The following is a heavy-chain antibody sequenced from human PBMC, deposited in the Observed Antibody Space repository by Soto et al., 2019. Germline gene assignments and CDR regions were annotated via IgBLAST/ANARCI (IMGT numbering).Heavy chain of an antibody. CDR1: GGSISSSRYY. CDR2: IYYSGST. Sequence: SETLSLTCTVSGGSISSSRYYWGWIRQPPGKGLEWIGSIYYSGSTYYNPSLKSRVTISVDMSQNQFSLNLNYVTAADTAVYYCARDLWGYCGTDCYPLDVWGQGTTVT. D-gene: IGHD2-21*02. CDR3: ARDLWGYCGTDCYPLDV. V-gene: IGHV4-39*07. J-gene: IGHJ6*02.